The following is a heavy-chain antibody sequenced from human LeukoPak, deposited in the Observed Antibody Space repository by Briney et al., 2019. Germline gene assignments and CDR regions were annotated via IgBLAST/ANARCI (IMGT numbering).Heavy chain of an antibody. CDR1: GFTFSSYA. J-gene: IGHJ4*02. Sequence: PGGSLRLSCAASGFTFSSYAMSWVRQAPGKGLEWVSAISGSGGSTYYADSVKGRFTISRDNSKNTLYLQMNSLRAEDTAVYYCARATPTVRGYCSSTSCPLGSLDYWGQGTLVTVSS. V-gene: IGHV3-23*01. CDR3: ARATPTVRGYCSSTSCPLGSLDY. D-gene: IGHD2-2*01. CDR2: ISGSGGST.